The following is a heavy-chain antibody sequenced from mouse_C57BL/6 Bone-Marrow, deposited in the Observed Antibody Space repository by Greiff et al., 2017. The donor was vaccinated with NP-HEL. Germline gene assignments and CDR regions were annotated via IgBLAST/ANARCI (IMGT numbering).Heavy chain of an antibody. V-gene: IGHV1-18*01. CDR3: ARAYYGSSLWYFDV. CDR2: INPNNGGT. CDR1: GYTFTDYN. D-gene: IGHD1-1*01. Sequence: VQLQQSGPELVKPGASVKIPCKASGYTFTDYNMDWVKQSHGKSLEWIGDINPNNGGTIYNQKFKGKATLTVDKSSSTAYMELRSLTSEDTAVYYCARAYYGSSLWYFDVWGTGTTVTVSS. J-gene: IGHJ1*03.